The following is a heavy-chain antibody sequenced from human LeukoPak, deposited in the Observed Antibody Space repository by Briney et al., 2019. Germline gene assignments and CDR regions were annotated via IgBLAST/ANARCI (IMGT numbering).Heavy chain of an antibody. CDR2: IYTSGST. CDR1: GGSISSSSYY. D-gene: IGHD3-22*01. V-gene: IGHV4-61*02. CDR3: ARGPYSYDSSGAFDI. J-gene: IGHJ3*02. Sequence: SETLSLTCTVSGGSISSSSYYWSWIRQPAGTGLEWIGRIYTSGSTNYNPSLKRRVTISVDTSKNQFSLKLSSVTAADTAVYFCARGPYSYDSSGAFDIWGQGTMVTVSS.